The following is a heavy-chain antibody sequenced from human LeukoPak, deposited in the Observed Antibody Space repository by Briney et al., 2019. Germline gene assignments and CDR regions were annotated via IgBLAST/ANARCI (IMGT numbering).Heavy chain of an antibody. CDR3: AREGYGDLAFDI. CDR2: IYSGGST. Sequence: GGSLRLSCAASGFTVSSNYMSWVRQAPGKGLEWVSVIYSGGSTYYADSVKGRFTISRDNSKNTPYLQMNSLRAEDTAVYYCAREGYGDLAFDIWGQGTMVTVSS. D-gene: IGHD4-17*01. V-gene: IGHV3-66*01. CDR1: GFTVSSNY. J-gene: IGHJ3*02.